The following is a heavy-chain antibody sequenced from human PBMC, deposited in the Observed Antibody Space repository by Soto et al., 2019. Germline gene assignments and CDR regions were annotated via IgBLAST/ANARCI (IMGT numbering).Heavy chain of an antibody. D-gene: IGHD6-6*01. J-gene: IGHJ5*02. CDR2: IYYSGST. V-gene: IGHV4-30-4*01. Sequence: QVQLQESGPGLVKPSQTLSLTCTVSGGSIRSGDYYWSWIRQPPGKGLEWIGYIYYSGSTHYNPSLXSXXTISVDTSKNQFSLKLSSVTAADTAVYYCARERPDGARLDPWGQGTLVTVSS. CDR3: ARERPDGARLDP. CDR1: GGSIRSGDYY.